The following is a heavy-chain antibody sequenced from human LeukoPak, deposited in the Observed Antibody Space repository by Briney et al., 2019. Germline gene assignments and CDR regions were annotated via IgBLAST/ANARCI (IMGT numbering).Heavy chain of an antibody. V-gene: IGHV3-7*01. CDR2: IKQDGSEK. CDR1: GFTFSSYW. CDR3: ARGVVIIEEDYFDY. D-gene: IGHD3-3*01. J-gene: IGHJ4*02. Sequence: GGSLRLSCAASGFTFSSYWMSWVRQAPGKGLEWVANIKQDGSEKYYVDSVKGRFTISRDNAKNSLYLQMNSLRAEDTAVYYCARGVVIIEEDYFDYWGQGTLVTVSS.